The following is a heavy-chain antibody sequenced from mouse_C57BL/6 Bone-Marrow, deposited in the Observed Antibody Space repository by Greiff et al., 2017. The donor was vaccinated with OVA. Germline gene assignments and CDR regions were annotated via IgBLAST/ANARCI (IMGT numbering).Heavy chain of an antibody. Sequence: QVQLKQPGAELVRPGTSVKLSCKASGYTFTSYWMHWVKQRPGQGLEWIGVIDPSDSYTNYNQKFKGKATLTVDTSSSTAYMQLSSLTSEDSAVYYCAQPLYYDYGVDYWGQGTTLTVSS. CDR3: AQPLYYDYGVDY. V-gene: IGHV1-59*01. J-gene: IGHJ2*01. D-gene: IGHD2-4*01. CDR2: IDPSDSYT. CDR1: GYTFTSYW.